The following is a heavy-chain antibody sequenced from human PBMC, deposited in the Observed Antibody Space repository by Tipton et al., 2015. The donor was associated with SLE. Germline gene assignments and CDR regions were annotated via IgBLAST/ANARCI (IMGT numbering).Heavy chain of an antibody. CDR1: GGDISISSFY. CDR3: ANMEQRSNSVRFDY. J-gene: IGHJ4*02. D-gene: IGHD1/OR15-1a*01. V-gene: IGHV4-39*07. CDR2: ISNGGNT. Sequence: TLSLTCTVSGGDISISSFYWGCISQAPGKGLEWIGSISNGGNTYFNPSLRSRLAMSVDTSMNQFSLRLTSLSAADTAVYYCANMEQRSNSVRFDYWGQGTLVTVSP.